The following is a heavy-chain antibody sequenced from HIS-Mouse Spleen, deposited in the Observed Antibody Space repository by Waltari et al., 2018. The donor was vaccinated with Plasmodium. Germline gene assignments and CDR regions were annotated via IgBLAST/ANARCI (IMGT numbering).Heavy chain of an antibody. Sequence: EVQLVESGGGLVQPGGSLRLSCAASGFTFSSYWMSWVRQAPGKGLELVSNIKEDGSEKYYVAAVKCRFTISRDNAKNSLYLQMNSLRAEDTAVYYCASSWYWYFDLWGRGTLVTVSS. V-gene: IGHV3-7*01. D-gene: IGHD6-13*01. CDR1: GFTFSSYW. CDR3: ASSWYWYFDL. J-gene: IGHJ2*01. CDR2: IKEDGSEK.